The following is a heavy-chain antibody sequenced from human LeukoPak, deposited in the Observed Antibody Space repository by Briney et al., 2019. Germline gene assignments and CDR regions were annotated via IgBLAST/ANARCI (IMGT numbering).Heavy chain of an antibody. CDR2: INEDGSQK. CDR1: GFTFNKYW. CDR3: ASGWLGVFDY. Sequence: GGSLRLSCVDSGFTFNKYWMSWVRQAPGKGLEWMTNINEDGSQKYYVDSVKGRFTISRDNAKNSLYLQMNSLRAEDTAVYYCASGWLGVFDYWGQGTLVTVSS. V-gene: IGHV3-7*01. D-gene: IGHD6-19*01. J-gene: IGHJ4*02.